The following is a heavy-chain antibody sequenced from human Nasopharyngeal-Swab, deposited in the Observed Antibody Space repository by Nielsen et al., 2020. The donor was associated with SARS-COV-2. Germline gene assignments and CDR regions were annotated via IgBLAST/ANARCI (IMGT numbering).Heavy chain of an antibody. V-gene: IGHV1-46*01. CDR1: GYTFTSYY. J-gene: IGHJ5*02. D-gene: IGHD2-15*01. CDR3: ARADCSGGGCYFFWFDP. CDR2: INPSGGST. Sequence: ASVKVSCKASGYTFTSYYIHWVRQAPGQGLEWMGIINPSGGSTAYAQKFQGRVTMTRDTSTNTVYMELSSLRSEDTAVYYCARADCSGGGCYFFWFDPWGQGTPVTVSS.